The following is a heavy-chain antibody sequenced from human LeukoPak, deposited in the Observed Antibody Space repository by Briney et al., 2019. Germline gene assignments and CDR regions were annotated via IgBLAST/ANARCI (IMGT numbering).Heavy chain of an antibody. Sequence: PGGSLRLSCAASGFTFGSYWMNWVRQAPGKGLEWVANIKQDGGKKYHVDSVRGRFTISRDNAKKTLYLQMNSLRAEDTTVYYCAAKRWPTSNFDYWGRGSLVTVSS. V-gene: IGHV3-7*01. CDR2: IKQDGGKK. J-gene: IGHJ4*02. D-gene: IGHD6-19*01. CDR1: GFTFGSYW. CDR3: AAKRWPTSNFDY.